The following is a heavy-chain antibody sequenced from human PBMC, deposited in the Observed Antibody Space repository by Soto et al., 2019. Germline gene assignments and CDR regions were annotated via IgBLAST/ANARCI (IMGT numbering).Heavy chain of an antibody. CDR2: INHSGST. V-gene: IGHV4-34*01. CDR1: GGSFSGYY. CDR3: ARGSGTTVTTRFDY. Sequence: SETLSLTCAVYGGSFSGYYWSWIRQPPGKGLEWIGEINHSGSTNYNPSLKSRVTISVDTSKNQFSLKLSSVTAADTAVYYCARGSGTTVTTRFDYRGQGTLVTVSS. J-gene: IGHJ4*02. D-gene: IGHD4-17*01.